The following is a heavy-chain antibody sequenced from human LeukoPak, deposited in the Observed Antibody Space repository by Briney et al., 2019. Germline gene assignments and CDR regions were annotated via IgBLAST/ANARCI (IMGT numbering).Heavy chain of an antibody. J-gene: IGHJ4*02. CDR3: ARDFSSGSLDY. CDR2: ISSSGSTI. V-gene: IGHV3-11*04. D-gene: IGHD3-22*01. CDR1: GFTFSDYY. Sequence: GGSLRLSCAASGFTFSDYYMSWIRQAPRKGLEWVSYISSSGSTIFYADSVKGRFTISRDNAKNSLYLQMNSLRAEDTAVYYCARDFSSGSLDYWGQGTLVTVSS.